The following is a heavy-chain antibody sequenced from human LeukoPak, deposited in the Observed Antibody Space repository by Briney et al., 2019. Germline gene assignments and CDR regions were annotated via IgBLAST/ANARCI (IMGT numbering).Heavy chain of an antibody. D-gene: IGHD3-3*01. V-gene: IGHV1-18*01. CDR3: ARDPSNTSGYQIYFDY. CDR2: VSAYNGDT. Sequence: ASVKVSCKASGYTFRKYGISWVRQAPGQGLEWMGWVSAYNGDTHYAQKLQGRVTMTTDTSTSTAYMELRSLRSDDTAVYYCARDPSNTSGYQIYFDYWGQGTLVTVSS. J-gene: IGHJ4*02. CDR1: GYTFRKYG.